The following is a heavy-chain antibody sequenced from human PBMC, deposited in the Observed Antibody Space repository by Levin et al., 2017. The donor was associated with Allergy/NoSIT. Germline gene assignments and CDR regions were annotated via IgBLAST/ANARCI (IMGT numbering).Heavy chain of an antibody. Sequence: PGGSLRLSCAASGFTFSSYGMHWVRQAPGKGLEWVAVIWYDGSNKYYADSVKGRFTISRDNSKNTLYLQMNSLRAEDTAVYYCAREDDYDSVGDFDYWGQGTLVTVSS. J-gene: IGHJ4*02. D-gene: IGHD3-16*01. V-gene: IGHV3-33*01. CDR1: GFTFSSYG. CDR2: IWYDGSNK. CDR3: AREDDYDSVGDFDY.